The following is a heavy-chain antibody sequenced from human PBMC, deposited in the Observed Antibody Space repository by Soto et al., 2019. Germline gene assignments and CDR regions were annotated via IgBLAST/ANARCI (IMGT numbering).Heavy chain of an antibody. D-gene: IGHD6-19*01. CDR1: GYTFTSYG. CDR3: ARDSSSAQWLVPWGFDY. CDR2: ISACNGNT. V-gene: IGHV1-18*01. J-gene: IGHJ4*02. Sequence: GASVKVSCKASGYTFTSYGISWVRQAPGQGLEWMGWISACNGNTNYAQKLQGRVTMTTDTSTSTAYMELRSLRSDDTAVYYCARDSSSAQWLVPWGFDYWGQGTLVTVSS.